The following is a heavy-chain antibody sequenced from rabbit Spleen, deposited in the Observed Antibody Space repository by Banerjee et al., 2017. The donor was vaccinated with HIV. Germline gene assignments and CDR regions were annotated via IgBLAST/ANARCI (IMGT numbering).Heavy chain of an antibody. J-gene: IGHJ4*01. CDR3: GRDTVGKLGDTDL. CDR1: GFTLSNYW. Sequence: QEQLEESGGDLVKPEGSLTLTCKASGFTLSNYWVCWVRQAPGKGLEWIGCISTGSGGGTDYASWAKGRFTISKTSSTTVTLQMTSLTAADMATYFCGRDTVGKLGDTDLWGPGTLVTVS. CDR2: ISTGSGGGT. D-gene: IGHD5-1*01. V-gene: IGHV1S45*01.